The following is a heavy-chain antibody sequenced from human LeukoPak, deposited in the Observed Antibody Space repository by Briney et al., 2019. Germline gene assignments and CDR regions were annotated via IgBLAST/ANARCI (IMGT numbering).Heavy chain of an antibody. CDR3: ARGVAVVPASTRYYYYYGMDV. D-gene: IGHD2-2*01. J-gene: IGHJ6*02. Sequence: ASVKVSCKAPGGTFSSYAISWVRQAPGQGLEWMGRIIPILGIANYAQKFRGRVTITADTSTSTASMELSSLRSEDTAVYYCARGVAVVPASTRYYYYYGMDVWGQGTTVTVSS. CDR1: GGTFSSYA. V-gene: IGHV1-69*04. CDR2: IIPILGIA.